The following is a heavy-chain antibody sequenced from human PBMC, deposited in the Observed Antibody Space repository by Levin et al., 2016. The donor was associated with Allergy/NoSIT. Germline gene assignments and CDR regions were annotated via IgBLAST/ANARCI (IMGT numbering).Heavy chain of an antibody. D-gene: IGHD2-2*02. Sequence: GESLKISCAASGFTFSDYYMSWIRQAPGKGLEWVSYISSSGSTIYYADSVKGRFTISRDNAKNSLYLQMNSLRAEDTAVYYCAKGHCSSTSCYIGAGMDVWGQGTTVTVSS. J-gene: IGHJ6*02. CDR2: ISSSGSTI. CDR3: AKGHCSSTSCYIGAGMDV. V-gene: IGHV3-11*01. CDR1: GFTFSDYY.